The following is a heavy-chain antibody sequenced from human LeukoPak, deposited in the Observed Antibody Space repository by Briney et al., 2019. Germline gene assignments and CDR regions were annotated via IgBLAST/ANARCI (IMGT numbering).Heavy chain of an antibody. CDR2: ISAYKGNT. CDR3: ARSPRGDFWSGYYTD. CDR1: GYTFTSYG. Sequence: ASVKVSCKASGYTFTSYGISWVRQAPGQGREWMGWISAYKGNTNYAQRLQGRVTMTTDTSTSTAYMELRSLRSDDTAVYYCARSPRGDFWSGYYTDWGQGTLVTVSS. V-gene: IGHV1-18*01. D-gene: IGHD3-3*01. J-gene: IGHJ4*02.